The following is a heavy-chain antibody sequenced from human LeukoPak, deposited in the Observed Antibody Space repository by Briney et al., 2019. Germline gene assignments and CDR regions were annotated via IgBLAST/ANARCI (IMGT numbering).Heavy chain of an antibody. Sequence: PGGSLRLSCAASGFTFSSYAMSWVRQAPGKGLEWVAVISYDGSNKYYADSVKGRFTISRDNSKNTLYLQMNSLRAEDTAVYYCARSRIQLAHFDYWGQGTLVTVSS. CDR2: ISYDGSNK. CDR3: ARSRIQLAHFDY. V-gene: IGHV3-30-3*01. CDR1: GFTFSSYA. D-gene: IGHD5-18*01. J-gene: IGHJ4*02.